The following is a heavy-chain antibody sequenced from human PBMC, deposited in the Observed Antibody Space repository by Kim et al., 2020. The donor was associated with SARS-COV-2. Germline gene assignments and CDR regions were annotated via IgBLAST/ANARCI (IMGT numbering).Heavy chain of an antibody. Sequence: GGSLRLSCVASRFTFTSSAMTWVRQAPGKGLEWVSTIFGTGHGTYYPDSVRGRFIVSRDNSKNTLYLQMHNLRADDTAIYYCARNVHVTSVTFLWYFDLWGRGTSVTVSS. V-gene: IGHV3-23*01. CDR2: IFGTGHGT. CDR3: ARNVHVTSVTFLWYFDL. CDR1: RFTFTSSA. J-gene: IGHJ2*01. D-gene: IGHD2-2*01.